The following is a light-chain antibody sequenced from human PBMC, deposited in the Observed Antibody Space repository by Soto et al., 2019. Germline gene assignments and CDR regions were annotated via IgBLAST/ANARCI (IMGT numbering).Light chain of an antibody. CDR1: QSVSSK. V-gene: IGKV3-15*01. CDR3: QQYYNWPLEHT. Sequence: EIVMTQSPGTLSVSPGERVTLSCRASQSVSSKVAWYQQKPGQAPRLLIFTASLRATGVPARFSGSGSGTEFTLTISSLQPEDFAVYWCQQYYNWPLEHTFGQGTKLEI. J-gene: IGKJ2*01. CDR2: TAS.